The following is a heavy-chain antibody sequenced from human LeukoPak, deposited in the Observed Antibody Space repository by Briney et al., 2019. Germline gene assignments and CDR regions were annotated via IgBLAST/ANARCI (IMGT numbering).Heavy chain of an antibody. Sequence: ASVKVSCKASGYTFTSYYMHWVRQAPGQGLEWMGIINPSGGSTSYAQKFQGRVAMTWDTSTSTVYMELSSLRSEDTAVYYCAREGYSGSATDYWGQGTLVTVSS. D-gene: IGHD3-22*01. CDR1: GYTFTSYY. CDR2: INPSGGST. CDR3: AREGYSGSATDY. V-gene: IGHV1-46*01. J-gene: IGHJ4*02.